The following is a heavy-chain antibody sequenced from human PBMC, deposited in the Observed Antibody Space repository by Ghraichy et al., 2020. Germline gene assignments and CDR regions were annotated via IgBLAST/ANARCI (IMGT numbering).Heavy chain of an antibody. J-gene: IGHJ6*03. CDR3: ARVASGYSSSWSKSYYYYYMDV. CDR2: INHSGST. D-gene: IGHD6-13*01. V-gene: IGHV4-34*01. CDR1: GGSFSGYY. Sequence: GSLRLSCAVYGGSFSGYYWSWIRQPPGKGLEWIGEINHSGSTNYNPSLKSRVTISVDTSKNQFSLKLSSVTAADTAVYYCARVASGYSSSWSKSYYYYYMDVWGKGTTVTVSS.